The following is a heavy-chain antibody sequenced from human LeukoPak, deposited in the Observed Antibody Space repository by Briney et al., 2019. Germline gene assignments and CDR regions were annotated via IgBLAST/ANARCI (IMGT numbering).Heavy chain of an antibody. Sequence: ASVKVSCKASGGTFSSYTISWVRQAPGQGLEWMGIINPSGGSTSYAQKFQGRVTMTRDTSTSTVYMELSSLRSEDTAVYYCARDGVGDYGDSNLGYWGQGTLVTVSS. D-gene: IGHD4-17*01. CDR2: INPSGGST. CDR3: ARDGVGDYGDSNLGY. V-gene: IGHV1-46*01. CDR1: GGTFSSYT. J-gene: IGHJ4*02.